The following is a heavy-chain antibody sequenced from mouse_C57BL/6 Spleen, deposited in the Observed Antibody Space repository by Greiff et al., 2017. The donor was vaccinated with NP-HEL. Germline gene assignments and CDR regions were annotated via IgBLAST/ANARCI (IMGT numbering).Heavy chain of an antibody. CDR2: IRLKSDNYAT. V-gene: IGHV6-3*01. J-gene: IGHJ2*01. CDR1: GFTFSNYW. D-gene: IGHD3-1*01. Sequence: EVKLVESGGGLVQPGGSMKLSCVASGFTFSNYWMNWVRQSPEKGLEWVAQIRLKSDNYATHYAESVKGRFTISRDDSKSSVYLQMNNLRAEDTGIYYCTGPLGTGYFDYWGQGTTLTVSS. CDR3: TGPLGTGYFDY.